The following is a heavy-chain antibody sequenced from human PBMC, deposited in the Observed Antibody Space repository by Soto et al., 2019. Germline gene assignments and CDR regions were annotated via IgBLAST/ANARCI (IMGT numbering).Heavy chain of an antibody. V-gene: IGHV3-33*01. J-gene: IGHJ5*02. CDR1: GFIFRTYG. CDR3: AGDMGWFAP. Sequence: QAQLVESGGGVVQPGRSLRLSCEASGFIFRTYGMHWVRQAPGKGVEWVATVWYAGSEIYYGNSVKGRLTISRDNSEHTLYLQMTDLRVEAAAVSFCAGDMGWFAPWGQGILVTVSS. CDR2: VWYAGSEI.